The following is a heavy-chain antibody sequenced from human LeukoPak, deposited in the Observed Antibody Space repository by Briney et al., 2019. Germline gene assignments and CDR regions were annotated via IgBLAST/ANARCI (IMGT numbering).Heavy chain of an antibody. CDR1: GYSFNSYW. CDR3: ARLGTANALDL. CDR2: IDPNDSYT. J-gene: IGHJ2*01. Sequence: GESLNTSFTCSGYSFNSYWISWVRQIPGKGLELIGRIDPNDSYTNYRPSFQGHVTISADKSIRTAYLQWSSLKASDTAMYYCARLGTANALDLWGRGTLVTVSS. D-gene: IGHD2-21*02. V-gene: IGHV5-10-1*01.